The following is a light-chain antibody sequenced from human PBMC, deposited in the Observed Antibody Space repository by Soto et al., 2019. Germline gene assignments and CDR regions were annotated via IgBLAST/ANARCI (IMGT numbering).Light chain of an antibody. Sequence: QSVLTQPASVSGSPGQSITISCTGTSSDVGGYKSASWYQQHPGKAPKLLIYNVSNRPSGISDRFSGSWSGDTASLTISGPQPEDEDDYYCSSYTSTSTYVLGTGTKVT. CDR1: SSDVGGYKS. CDR3: SSYTSTSTYV. J-gene: IGLJ1*01. CDR2: NVS. V-gene: IGLV2-14*03.